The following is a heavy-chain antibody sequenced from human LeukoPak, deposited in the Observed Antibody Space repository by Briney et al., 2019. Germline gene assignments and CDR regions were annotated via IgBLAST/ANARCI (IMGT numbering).Heavy chain of an antibody. V-gene: IGHV3-73*01. CDR3: TTYSGGHH. CDR1: GFSFSDCD. Sequence: GESLKISCAASGFSFSDCDMHWVRQAPGKGLEWVGRIGGKPKGYATAYAASVKGRFTISRDESKNTAYLQMNSLRPEDKAVYYCTTYSGGHHWGQGTLVTVSS. J-gene: IGHJ5*02. CDR2: IGGKPKGYAT. D-gene: IGHD6-19*01.